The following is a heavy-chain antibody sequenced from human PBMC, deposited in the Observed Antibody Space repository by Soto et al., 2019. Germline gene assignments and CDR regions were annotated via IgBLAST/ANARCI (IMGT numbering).Heavy chain of an antibody. CDR1: GYTFTSYG. D-gene: IGHD3-3*01. CDR3: ARVIRDPDYDFWSGLFYYGMDV. Sequence: ASVKVSCKASGYTFTSYGISWVRQAPGQGPERMGWISAYNGNTNYAQKLQGRVTMTTDTSTSTAYMELRSLRSDDTAVYYCARVIRDPDYDFWSGLFYYGMDVWGQGTTVTVSS. V-gene: IGHV1-18*01. J-gene: IGHJ6*02. CDR2: ISAYNGNT.